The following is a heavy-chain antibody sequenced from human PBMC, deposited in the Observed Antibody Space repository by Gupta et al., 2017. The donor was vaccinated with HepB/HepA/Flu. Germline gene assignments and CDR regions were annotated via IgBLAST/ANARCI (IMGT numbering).Heavy chain of an antibody. D-gene: IGHD6-19*01. V-gene: IGHV3-74*01. CDR2: INSDGSST. Sequence: EVQLVESGGGLVQPGGSLRLSCAASGFTFSSYWMHWVRQAPGKGLVWVSRINSDGSSTSYADSVKGRFTISRDNAKNTRYLQMNSLRAEDTAVYYCARDDGVRQWLVNWFDPWGQGTLVTVSS. CDR1: GFTFSSYW. CDR3: ARDDGVRQWLVNWFDP. J-gene: IGHJ5*02.